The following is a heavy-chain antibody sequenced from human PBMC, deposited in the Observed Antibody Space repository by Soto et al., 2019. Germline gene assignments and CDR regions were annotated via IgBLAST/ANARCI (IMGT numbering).Heavy chain of an antibody. CDR3: SRRAPEGFDP. Sequence: SETLSLTCTVSGGSISSSPYFWGWIRQPPGTGLEWIASVSYSGGTYYNPSLKSRVTISVDTSKKQFSLNLTSVTAADTAFYYCSRRAPEGFDPWGQGTQVTVSS. CDR2: VSYSGGT. CDR1: GGSISSSPYF. J-gene: IGHJ5*02. V-gene: IGHV4-39*01.